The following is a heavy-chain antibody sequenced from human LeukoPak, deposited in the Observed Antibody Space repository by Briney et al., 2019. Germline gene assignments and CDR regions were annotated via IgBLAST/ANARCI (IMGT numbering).Heavy chain of an antibody. V-gene: IGHV1-2*02. CDR2: INPRRGGT. Sequence: ASVKVSCKASGYTFTDYYVHWVRQAPGQGLEWMGWINPRRGGTNSAQKFQGRVTMTRDTSINTAYMELNRLSSDDTAVYYCASIGNVGAPPFDVWGQGTMVTVSS. D-gene: IGHD4/OR15-4a*01. CDR1: GYTFTDYY. J-gene: IGHJ3*01. CDR3: ASIGNVGAPPFDV.